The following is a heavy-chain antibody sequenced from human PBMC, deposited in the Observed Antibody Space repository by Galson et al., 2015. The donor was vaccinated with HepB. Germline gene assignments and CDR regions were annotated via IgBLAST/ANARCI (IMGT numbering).Heavy chain of an antibody. Sequence: SVKVSCKASGYTFSSYSITWVRQAPGQGLEWVGWISTHNRYTNYAQNFQGKVTMTTDKSTSTAYIELRSLRADDTAVYYCARGALVVAVGATQNNWFDPWGRGTLVIVSS. CDR3: ARGALVVAVGATQNNWFDP. D-gene: IGHD2-15*01. CDR2: ISTHNRYT. V-gene: IGHV1-18*01. J-gene: IGHJ5*02. CDR1: GYTFSSYS.